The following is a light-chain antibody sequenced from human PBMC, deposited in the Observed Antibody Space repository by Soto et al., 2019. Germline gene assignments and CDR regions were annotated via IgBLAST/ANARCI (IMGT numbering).Light chain of an antibody. Sequence: EIVMTPSPATLTLSPGERATLSCRASQRVASNLAWYQQKPGQAPRLLIYGASTRATGIPARFSGSGSGTEFTLAISSLQSEDFAVYYCQQYNNWPRTFGQGTKVDIK. CDR3: QQYNNWPRT. J-gene: IGKJ1*01. CDR2: GAS. CDR1: QRVASN. V-gene: IGKV3-15*01.